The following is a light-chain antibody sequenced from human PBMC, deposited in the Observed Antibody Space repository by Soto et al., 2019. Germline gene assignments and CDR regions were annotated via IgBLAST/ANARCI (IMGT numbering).Light chain of an antibody. V-gene: IGLV2-14*01. CDR1: SSDTAGYNY. CDR3: SSYTTSNTPLYV. J-gene: IGLJ1*01. Sequence: QSALTQPASVSGSPGQSITISCTGTSSDTAGYNYVSWYQQHPDKAPKLMIYEVSNRPSGVSNRFSGSQSGNTASLTISGLQAEDEAIYYCSSYTTSNTPLYVFGTGTKLTVL. CDR2: EVS.